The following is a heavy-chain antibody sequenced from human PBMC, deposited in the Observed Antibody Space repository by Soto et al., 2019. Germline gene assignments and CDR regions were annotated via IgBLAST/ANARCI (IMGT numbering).Heavy chain of an antibody. Sequence: EVQLLESGGGLVQPGGSLRLSCVGSGFTFSNYAMNWVRQAPGKGLEWVSTISGGGDRTFDADTVKGRFTISRDNSKNTVHMQMNSLRADDTSVYDCARKVLGSTSRPDWWYFDLWGRGTLVTVSS. CDR3: ARKVLGSTSRPDWWYFDL. CDR2: ISGGGDRT. CDR1: GFTFSNYA. V-gene: IGHV3-23*01. D-gene: IGHD2-2*01. J-gene: IGHJ2*01.